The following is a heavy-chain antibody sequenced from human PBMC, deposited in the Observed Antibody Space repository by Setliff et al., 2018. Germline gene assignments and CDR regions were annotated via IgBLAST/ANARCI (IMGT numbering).Heavy chain of an antibody. CDR1: GFTFKSYA. V-gene: IGHV3-21*01. Sequence: PGGSLRLSCATSGFTFKSYAMIWVRQTPGKGLEWVASFSSRNDYIYHADSVKGRFTISRDNAKTSLYLQMDSLRVEDTAVYFCARSPGWIPWFDSWGQGTLVTVSS. CDR3: ARSPGWIPWFDS. D-gene: IGHD5-18*01. J-gene: IGHJ5*01. CDR2: FSSRNDYI.